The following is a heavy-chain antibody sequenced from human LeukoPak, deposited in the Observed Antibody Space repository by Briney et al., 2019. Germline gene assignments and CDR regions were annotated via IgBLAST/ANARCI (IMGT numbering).Heavy chain of an antibody. CDR1: GYTFAGYY. J-gene: IGHJ4*02. CDR3: ARESAILYYNSSGYSSY. V-gene: IGHV1-2*07. Sequence: GASVNVSCMASGYTFAGYYMHGVRQAPGQGLEWMGWINPNSCGTNYAHKFQGRVTMTRDTSISTAYMELSRPRSDDTAVYYCARESAILYYNSSGYSSYWGQGTLVTVSS. CDR2: INPNSCGT. D-gene: IGHD3-22*01.